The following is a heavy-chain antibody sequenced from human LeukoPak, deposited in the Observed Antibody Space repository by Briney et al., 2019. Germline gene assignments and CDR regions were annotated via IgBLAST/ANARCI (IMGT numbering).Heavy chain of an antibody. CDR3: ARGGNYNFDY. V-gene: IGHV4-59*01. Sequence: SETLSLTCTVSGASISSYYRSWIRQPPGKGLEWIGYIYYSGSTNYNPSLKSRVTISVDTSKNQFSLNLRSVTAADTAVYYCARGGNYNFDYWGQGTLVTVSS. J-gene: IGHJ4*02. CDR2: IYYSGST. CDR1: GASISSYY. D-gene: IGHD3-16*01.